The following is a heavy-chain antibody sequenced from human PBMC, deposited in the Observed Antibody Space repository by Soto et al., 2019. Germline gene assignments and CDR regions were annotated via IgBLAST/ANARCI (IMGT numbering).Heavy chain of an antibody. CDR2: IYHSGST. D-gene: IGHD3-3*01. Sequence: PSETLSLTCAVSGGSISSSNWWSWVRQPPGKGLEWIGEIYHSGSTNYNPSLKSRVTISVDTSKNQFSLKLSSVTAADTAVYYCARGHYDFWSGYNWFDPWGQGTLVTVSS. CDR3: ARGHYDFWSGYNWFDP. CDR1: GGSISSSNW. V-gene: IGHV4-4*02. J-gene: IGHJ5*02.